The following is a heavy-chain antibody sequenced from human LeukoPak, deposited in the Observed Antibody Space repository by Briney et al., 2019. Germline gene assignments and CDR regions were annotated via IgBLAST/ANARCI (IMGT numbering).Heavy chain of an antibody. Sequence: ASVKVSCMASGYTFTGYYLHWVRQAPGQGLEWIGWINPNSGGTNYAQKFQGRVTMTRDTSINTAYMELSRLRYDDAAVYYCARLSVICSTSSCPDDAFDVWGQGTMVTVSS. J-gene: IGHJ3*01. D-gene: IGHD2-2*01. CDR1: GYTFTGYY. V-gene: IGHV1-2*02. CDR2: INPNSGGT. CDR3: ARLSVICSTSSCPDDAFDV.